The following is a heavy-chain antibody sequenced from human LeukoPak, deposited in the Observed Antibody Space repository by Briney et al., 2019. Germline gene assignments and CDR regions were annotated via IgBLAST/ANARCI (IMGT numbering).Heavy chain of an antibody. CDR3: ANEIRPNDY. CDR1: GFPFSSYG. CDR2: ISYDGSNK. V-gene: IGHV3-30-3*02. Sequence: GGSLRLSCAASGFPFSSYGLHWVRQAPGKGLEWVAVISYDGSNKYYADSVKGRFTISRDNSKNTLYLQMYSLRAEDTAVYYCANEIRPNDYWGQGTLVTVSS. D-gene: IGHD4-17*01. J-gene: IGHJ4*02.